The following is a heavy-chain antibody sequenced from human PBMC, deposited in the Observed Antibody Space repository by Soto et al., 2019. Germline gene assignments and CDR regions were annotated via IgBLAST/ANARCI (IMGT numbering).Heavy chain of an antibody. D-gene: IGHD3-3*01. CDR3: AVSWGGYPRIPYYYYYGMDV. J-gene: IGHJ6*02. CDR2: IYSGGST. CDR1: GFTVSSNY. Sequence: HPGGSLRLSCAASGFTVSSNYMSWVRQAPGKGLEWVSVIYSGGSTYYADSVKGRFTISRDNSKNTLYLQMNSLRAEDTAVYYCAVSWGGYPRIPYYYYYGMDVWGQGTTVTVSS. V-gene: IGHV3-53*01.